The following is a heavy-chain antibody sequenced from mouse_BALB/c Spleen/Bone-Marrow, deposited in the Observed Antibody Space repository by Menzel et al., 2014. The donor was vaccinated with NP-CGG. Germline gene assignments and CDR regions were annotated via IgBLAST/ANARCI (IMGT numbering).Heavy chain of an antibody. CDR1: GFNIKDTY. J-gene: IGHJ4*01. V-gene: IGHV14-3*02. Sequence: VHVKQSGAELVNPGASVKLSCTASGFNIKDTYMHWVKQRPEQGLEWIGRIDSAKGTIKYDPKFQGKATITADTSSNTAYLQLSSLTSEDTAVYYCAREYMCPYYYAMDYWGQGTSVTVPS. D-gene: IGHD1-3*01. CDR3: AREYMCPYYYAMDY. CDR2: IDSAKGTI.